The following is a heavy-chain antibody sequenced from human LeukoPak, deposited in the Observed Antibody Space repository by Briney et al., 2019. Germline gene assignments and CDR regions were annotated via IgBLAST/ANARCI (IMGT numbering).Heavy chain of an antibody. CDR2: ISYDGSNK. D-gene: IGHD3-10*01. CDR1: GFTFSSYA. J-gene: IGHJ4*02. CDR3: ARGSLCFGERWVDY. V-gene: IGHV3-30-3*01. Sequence: GGSLRLSCAASGFTFSSYAMHWVRQAPGKGLEWVAVISYDGSNKYYADSVKGRFTISRDNSKNTLYLQMNSLRAEDTAVYYCARGSLCFGERWVDYWGQGTLVTVSS.